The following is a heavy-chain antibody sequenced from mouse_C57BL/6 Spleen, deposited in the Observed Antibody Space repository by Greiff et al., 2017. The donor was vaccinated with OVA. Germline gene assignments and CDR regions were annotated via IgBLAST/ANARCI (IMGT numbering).Heavy chain of an antibody. CDR3: TDHRDSNYGKD. CDR1: GFTFSNYW. D-gene: IGHD2-5*01. J-gene: IGHJ2*01. CDR2: IRLKSDNYAT. Sequence: EVKVEESGGGLVHPGGSMKLSCVASGFTFSNYWMNWVRQSPEKGLEWVAQIRLKSDNYATHYAESVKGRFTISRDDSKSSVYLQMNNLRAEDTGIYYCTDHRDSNYGKDWGQGTTLTVSS. V-gene: IGHV6-3*01.